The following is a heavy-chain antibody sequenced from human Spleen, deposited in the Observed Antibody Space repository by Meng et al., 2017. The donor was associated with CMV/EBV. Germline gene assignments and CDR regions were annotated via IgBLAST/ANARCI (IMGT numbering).Heavy chain of an antibody. D-gene: IGHD6-19*01. CDR3: ARDRGTSGWVPFDY. CDR2: IYYSGST. Sequence: SETLSLTCTVSGGSISSSSYYWGWIRQPPGKGLEWIGSIYYSGSTYYNPSLKSRVTISVDTSKNQFSLRLSSVAAADTAVYYCARDRGTSGWVPFDYWGQGTLVTVSS. J-gene: IGHJ4*02. V-gene: IGHV4-39*07. CDR1: GGSISSSSYY.